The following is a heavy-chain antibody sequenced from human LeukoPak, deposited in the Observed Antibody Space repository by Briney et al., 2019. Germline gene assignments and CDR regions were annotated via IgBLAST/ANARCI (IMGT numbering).Heavy chain of an antibody. Sequence: GGSLRLSCTASGFTFGNYEMNWVRQAPGKGLEWISYISNGAATIHYADSVKGRFTISRDNAKNSLSLHMNSLRVADTAVYYCARHDSGDSFDYWGQGTLVTVSS. D-gene: IGHD4/OR15-4a*01. J-gene: IGHJ4*02. CDR2: ISNGAATI. V-gene: IGHV3-48*03. CDR1: GFTFGNYE. CDR3: ARHDSGDSFDY.